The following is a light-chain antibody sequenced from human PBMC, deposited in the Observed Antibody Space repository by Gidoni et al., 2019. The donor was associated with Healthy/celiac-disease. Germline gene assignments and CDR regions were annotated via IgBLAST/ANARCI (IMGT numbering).Light chain of an antibody. Sequence: SYELTQPLSVSVALGQTARITCGGNNLGSKNVHGYQQKPGQAPVMVSYRDSNRPSGIPERFSGSNSGNTATLTISRAQAGDEADYYCQVWDSSTGVFGTGTKVTVL. J-gene: IGLJ1*01. CDR3: QVWDSSTGV. CDR2: RDS. CDR1: NLGSKN. V-gene: IGLV3-9*01.